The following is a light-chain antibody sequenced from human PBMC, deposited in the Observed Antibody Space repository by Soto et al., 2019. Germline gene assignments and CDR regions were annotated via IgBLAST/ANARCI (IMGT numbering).Light chain of an antibody. CDR2: AAS. CDR1: QSISSS. V-gene: IGKV1-39*01. J-gene: IGKJ1*01. CDR3: QQYHGSSLT. Sequence: DIQMTQSPSSLSASVGETITITCRASQSISSSLNWFQHSPGQPPKLLLFAASNLHAGVPPRFSGSGSGTSFSLTIRSLQPEDFATYYCQQYHGSSLTFAQGTKVEI.